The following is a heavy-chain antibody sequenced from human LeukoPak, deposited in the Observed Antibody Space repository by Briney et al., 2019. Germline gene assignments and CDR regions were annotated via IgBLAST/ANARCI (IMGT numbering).Heavy chain of an antibody. CDR2: IYGGGTT. J-gene: IGHJ2*01. D-gene: IGHD3-9*01. CDR1: GITVSSYY. V-gene: IGHV3-53*01. CDR3: AKLTDF. Sequence: GGSLRLSCAVSGITVSSYYMSWVRQAPGKGPEWDSIIYGGGTTYYTDSVKGRFTISRDSSKNTVYLQMNSLRAEDTAVYFCAKLTDFWGRGTLVTVSS.